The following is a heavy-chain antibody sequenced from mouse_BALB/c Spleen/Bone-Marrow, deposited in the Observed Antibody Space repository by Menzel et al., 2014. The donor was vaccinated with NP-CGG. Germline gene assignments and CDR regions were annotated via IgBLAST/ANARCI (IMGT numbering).Heavy chain of an antibody. CDR3: ARFPYDYGGGDY. CDR1: GFNIKDTY. CDR2: IDPANGNT. J-gene: IGHJ2*01. Sequence: EVKLMESGAELVKPGASVKLSCTASGFNIKDTYMHWVKQRPEQGLEWIGRIDPANGNTKYDPKFQGKATITADTSSNTAYLQLSSLTSKDTADYYCARFPYDYGGGDYWGQGTTLTVSS. D-gene: IGHD2-4*01. V-gene: IGHV14-3*02.